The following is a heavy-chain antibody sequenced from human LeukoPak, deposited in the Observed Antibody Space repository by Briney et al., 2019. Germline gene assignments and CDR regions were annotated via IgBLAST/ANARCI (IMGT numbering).Heavy chain of an antibody. Sequence: GSLRLSCAASGFTFSSCGMHWVRQPPGKGLEWLGNIYYNGRTNDNPSLKSRVTISVDTSKNQFSLQSISVTAADTAVYYCAADTSSPYYYEYSGYYYWGQGTLVTVSS. CDR1: GFTFSSCG. D-gene: IGHD3-22*01. CDR2: IYYNGRT. V-gene: IGHV4-59*12. J-gene: IGHJ4*02. CDR3: AADTSSPYYYEYSGYYY.